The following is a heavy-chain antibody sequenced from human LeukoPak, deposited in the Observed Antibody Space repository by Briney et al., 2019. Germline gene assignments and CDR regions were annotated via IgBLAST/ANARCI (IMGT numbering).Heavy chain of an antibody. CDR2: ISAYNGNT. J-gene: IGHJ3*02. Sequence: ASVKVSCKASGYTFTSYGISWVRQAPGQGLEWMGWISAYNGNTNYAQKLQGRVTMTTDTSTSTAYMELRSLRSDDTAVYYCAGGIGSGYYYGDAFDIWGQGTMVTVSS. CDR1: GYTFTSYG. CDR3: AGGIGSGYYYGDAFDI. D-gene: IGHD3-22*01. V-gene: IGHV1-18*01.